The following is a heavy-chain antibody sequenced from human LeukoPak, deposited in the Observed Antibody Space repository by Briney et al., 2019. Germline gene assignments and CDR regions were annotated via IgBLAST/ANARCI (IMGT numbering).Heavy chain of an antibody. D-gene: IGHD3-16*01. CDR3: ARDGGMIRFGGQDV. J-gene: IGHJ6*02. Sequence: GGSLRLSCAASGFTFDDYAMHWVRQAPGKGLEWVSGISWNSGSIGYADSVKGRFTISRDNAKNSLYLQMNSLRAEDTALYYCARDGGMIRFGGQDVWGQGTTVIVS. V-gene: IGHV3-9*01. CDR2: ISWNSGSI. CDR1: GFTFDDYA.